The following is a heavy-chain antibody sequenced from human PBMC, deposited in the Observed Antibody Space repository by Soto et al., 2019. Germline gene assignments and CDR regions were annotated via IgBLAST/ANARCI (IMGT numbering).Heavy chain of an antibody. D-gene: IGHD6-19*01. CDR2: IWYDGSNK. CDR1: GFTFSSYG. J-gene: IGHJ4*02. CDR3: AREGDIAVAGHYFDY. Sequence: QVQLVESGGGVVQPGRSLRLSCAASGFTFSSYGMHWVRQAPGKGLEWVAVIWYDGSNKYYADSVKGRFTISRDNSKNTLYLQMNSLRAEDTAVYYFAREGDIAVAGHYFDYWGQGTLVTVSS. V-gene: IGHV3-33*01.